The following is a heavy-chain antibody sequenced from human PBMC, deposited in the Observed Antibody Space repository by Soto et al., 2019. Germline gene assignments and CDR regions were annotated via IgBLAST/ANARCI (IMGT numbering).Heavy chain of an antibody. CDR3: ARASYGDYDP. CDR2: IYYSGST. V-gene: IGHV4-39*01. CDR1: GGSISSSSYY. J-gene: IGHJ5*02. D-gene: IGHD4-17*01. Sequence: SETLSLTCTVSGGSISSSSYYWGWIRQPPGKGLEWIGSIYYSGSTYYNPSLKSRVTISVDTSKNQFSLKLSSVAAADTAVYYCARASYGDYDPWGQGTLVTVSS.